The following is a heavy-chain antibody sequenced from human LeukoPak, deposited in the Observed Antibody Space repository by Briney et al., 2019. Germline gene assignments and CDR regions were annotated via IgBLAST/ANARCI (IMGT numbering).Heavy chain of an antibody. J-gene: IGHJ6*02. Sequence: PGGSLRLSCAASGFTFSSYSMNWVRQAPGKGLEWVSSIRSSSSYIYYADAVKGRFTISRDNAKNSLYLQMNSLRAEDTAVCYCARELFANYDILTGYMDVWGQGTTVTVSS. CDR3: ARELFANYDILTGYMDV. CDR2: IRSSSSYI. V-gene: IGHV3-21*01. D-gene: IGHD3-9*01. CDR1: GFTFSSYS.